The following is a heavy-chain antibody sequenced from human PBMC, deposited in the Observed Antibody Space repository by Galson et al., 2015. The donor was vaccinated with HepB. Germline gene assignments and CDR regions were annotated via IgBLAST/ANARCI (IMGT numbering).Heavy chain of an antibody. CDR3: AKGGYDIFTMYNWFDP. V-gene: IGHV3-30*18. D-gene: IGHD3-9*01. CDR1: GFTFSSYG. CDR2: ISYDGSNK. Sequence: SLRLSCAASGFTFSSYGMHWVRQAPGKGLEWVAVISYDGSNKYYADSVKGRFTISRDNSKNTLYLQMNSLRAEDTAVYYCAKGGYDIFTMYNWFDPCGQGTLVTVSS. J-gene: IGHJ5*02.